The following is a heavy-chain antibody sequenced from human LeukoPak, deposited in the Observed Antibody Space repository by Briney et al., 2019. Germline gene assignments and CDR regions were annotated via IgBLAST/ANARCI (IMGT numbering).Heavy chain of an antibody. Sequence: GGSLRLSRSASGFTFNRFYLHWVRQAPGKGLEFVSHISSNGATTYYADSVKGRFTISRDNSKNTLYLQMSSLRADDTAVYYCVKDRSIAAPNNDFFDSWGQGALVTVSS. J-gene: IGHJ4*02. V-gene: IGHV3-64D*06. CDR1: GFTFNRFY. CDR3: VKDRSIAAPNNDFFDS. CDR2: ISSNGATT. D-gene: IGHD6-6*01.